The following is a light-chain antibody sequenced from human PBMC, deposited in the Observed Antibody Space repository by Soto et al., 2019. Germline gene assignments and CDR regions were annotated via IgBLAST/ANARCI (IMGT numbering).Light chain of an antibody. CDR1: NSDVGGYNY. V-gene: IGLV2-14*01. CDR2: EVS. J-gene: IGLJ2*01. Sequence: QSVLTQPASVSGSPGQSITISCTGTNSDVGGYNYVSWYQQHPGKAPELMIYEVSHRPSGVSNRFSGSKSDNTASLTISGLQAEDEADYYCCSYAGRPWVFGGGTKVTVL. CDR3: CSYAGRPWV.